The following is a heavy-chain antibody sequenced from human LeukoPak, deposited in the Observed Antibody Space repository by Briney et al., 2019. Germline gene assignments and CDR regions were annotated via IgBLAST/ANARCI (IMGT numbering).Heavy chain of an antibody. V-gene: IGHV3-23*01. J-gene: IGHJ4*02. CDR1: GFTFSSYA. CDR3: AKDSPLGYYDSSGYLDY. D-gene: IGHD3-22*01. Sequence: PGGSLRLSCAASGFTFSSYAMSWVRQAPGKGLERVSAISGSGGSTYYADSVKGRFTISRDNSKNTLYLQMNSLRAEDTAVYYCAKDSPLGYYDSSGYLDYWGQGTLVTVSS. CDR2: ISGSGGST.